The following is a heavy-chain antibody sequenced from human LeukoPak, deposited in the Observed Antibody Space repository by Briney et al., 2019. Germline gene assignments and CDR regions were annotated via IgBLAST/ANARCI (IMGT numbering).Heavy chain of an antibody. CDR3: ARMGVSYYYDSSTYYPIAFDV. J-gene: IGHJ3*01. D-gene: IGHD3-22*01. CDR1: GYSISGGYS. V-gene: IGHV4-38-2*02. Sequence: SETLSLTCTVSGYSISGGYSWGWIRPSPGKGLEWIATIFHSGSIYYNPSLKSRVTLSVDTSKNQFSLKLNSVTAADTAVYYCARMGVSYYYDSSTYYPIAFDVWGQGTMVTVSS. CDR2: IFHSGSI.